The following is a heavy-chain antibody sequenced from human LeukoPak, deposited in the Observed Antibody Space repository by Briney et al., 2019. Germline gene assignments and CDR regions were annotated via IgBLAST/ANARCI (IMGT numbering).Heavy chain of an antibody. CDR1: GGSISSGGYY. Sequence: SETLSLTCTVSGGSISSGGYYWSWIRQHPGKGLEWIGYIYYSGSTYYNPSLKSRVTISADTSKNQFSLKLTSVTAADTAVYYCARYRGTYGYYFDYWGQGKLVIVSS. D-gene: IGHD5-24*01. J-gene: IGHJ4*02. CDR3: ARYRGTYGYYFDY. V-gene: IGHV4-31*03. CDR2: IYYSGST.